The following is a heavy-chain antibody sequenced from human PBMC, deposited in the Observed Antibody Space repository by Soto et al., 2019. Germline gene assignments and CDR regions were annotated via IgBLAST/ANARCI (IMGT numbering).Heavy chain of an antibody. D-gene: IGHD6-13*01. V-gene: IGHV1-18*04. CDR3: ARGSYISSWYSLDY. CDR1: GYTFTSYG. J-gene: IGHJ4*02. Sequence: GASVKVSCKASGYTFTSYGISWVRQAPGQGLEWMGWISAPNGNTDYAQKFQGRVTMTTDTSTSTASMELRSLRSDDTAVYYCARGSYISSWYSLDYWGQGTLVTVSS. CDR2: ISAPNGNT.